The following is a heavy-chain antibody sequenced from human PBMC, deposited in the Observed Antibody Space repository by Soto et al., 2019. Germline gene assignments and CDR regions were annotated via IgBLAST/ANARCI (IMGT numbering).Heavy chain of an antibody. J-gene: IGHJ6*02. CDR1: GYSFTNYW. V-gene: IGHV5-51*01. CDR2: IYPGDSDT. CDR3: ARLDTDSIAVTGASYYYGMDV. Sequence: GESLKISCKGSGYSFTNYWIGWVRKMPGKGLEWMGIIYPGDSDTRYSPSFQGQVTISADKSISTAYLQWSSLKASDTAMYYCARLDTDSIAVTGASYYYGMDVWGQGTTVTVSS. D-gene: IGHD6-19*01.